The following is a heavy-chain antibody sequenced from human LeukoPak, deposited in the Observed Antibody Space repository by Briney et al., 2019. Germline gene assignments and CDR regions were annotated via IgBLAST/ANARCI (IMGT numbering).Heavy chain of an antibody. Sequence: PGGSLRPSCAGSGFTFRNYWMNWVRQAPGKGLEWVANIKVDGSEKYYVDSVKGRFTVSRDNAKNSLYLQINSLSADDTAVYYCARGGPTVGTDYWGQGTLVTVSS. CDR3: ARGGPTVGTDY. D-gene: IGHD1-26*01. J-gene: IGHJ4*02. V-gene: IGHV3-7*01. CDR1: GFTFRNYW. CDR2: IKVDGSEK.